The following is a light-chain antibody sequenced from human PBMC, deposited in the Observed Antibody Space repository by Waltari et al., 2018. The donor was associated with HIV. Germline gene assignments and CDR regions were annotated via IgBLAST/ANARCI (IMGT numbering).Light chain of an antibody. V-gene: IGKV3-11*01. CDR1: ETVSIY. CDR3: QHRSDWPPT. CDR2: DAS. J-gene: IGKJ5*01. Sequence: EIVLTQSPATLSLSPGERATLSCRASETVSIYLAWYQQRPGQTPRLLISDASNRAPGIPARFSGTGSGTDFTLTISSLEPEDFGFYYCQHRSDWPPTFGQGTRLEIK.